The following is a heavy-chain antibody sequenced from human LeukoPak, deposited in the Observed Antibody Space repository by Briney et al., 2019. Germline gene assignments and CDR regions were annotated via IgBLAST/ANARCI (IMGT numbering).Heavy chain of an antibody. J-gene: IGHJ5*02. CDR1: GFTFSSYA. CDR2: ISGSGGST. Sequence: GGSLRLSCAASGFTFSSYAMSWVRQAPGKGLEWVSAISGSGGSTYYADSVKGRLTISRDNSKNTLYLQMNSLRAEDTAVYYCAKDGVHYSTYRFDPWGQGTLVTVSS. V-gene: IGHV3-23*01. D-gene: IGHD4-11*01. CDR3: AKDGVHYSTYRFDP.